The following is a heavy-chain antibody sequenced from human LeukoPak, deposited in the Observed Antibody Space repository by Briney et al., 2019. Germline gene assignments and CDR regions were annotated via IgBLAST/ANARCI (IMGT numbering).Heavy chain of an antibody. D-gene: IGHD6-6*01. CDR3: ARDAYSSSSIYYYYMDV. V-gene: IGHV4-59*01. Sequence: KPSETLSLTCTVSGGSISSYYWSWIRQPPGKGLEWIGYIYTSGSTNYNPSLKSRVTISVDTSKNQFSLKLSSVTAADTAVYYCARDAYSSSSIYYYYMDVWGKGTTVTVSS. CDR2: IYTSGST. J-gene: IGHJ6*03. CDR1: GGSISSYY.